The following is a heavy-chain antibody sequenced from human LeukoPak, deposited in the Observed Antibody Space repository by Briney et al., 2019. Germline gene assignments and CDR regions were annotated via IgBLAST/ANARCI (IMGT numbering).Heavy chain of an antibody. Sequence: GGSLRLSCAASGFTFGSYAMSWVRQAPGKGLEWVSTISGSGSSTYYADSVKGRFTISRDNSKNTLYLQMDSLRPEDTAVYYCAKVPGLVSYDSVDYWGQGTLVTVSS. CDR1: GFTFGSYA. V-gene: IGHV3-23*01. J-gene: IGHJ4*02. CDR2: ISGSGSST. CDR3: AKVPGLVSYDSVDY. D-gene: IGHD3-3*01.